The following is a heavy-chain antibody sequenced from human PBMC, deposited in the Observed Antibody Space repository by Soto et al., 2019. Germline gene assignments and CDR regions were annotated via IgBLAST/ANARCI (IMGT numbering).Heavy chain of an antibody. Sequence: GGSLRLSCAASGFTFSSYAMTWVRQAPGKGLEWVSGISGSGGSTYYADSVKGRFTISRDNSKNTMYLQMNSLRAEDTAVYYCAKGVRSYYYYGMDVWGQGTTVTVSS. D-gene: IGHD3-22*01. V-gene: IGHV3-23*01. J-gene: IGHJ6*02. CDR3: AKGVRSYYYYGMDV. CDR2: ISGSGGST. CDR1: GFTFSSYA.